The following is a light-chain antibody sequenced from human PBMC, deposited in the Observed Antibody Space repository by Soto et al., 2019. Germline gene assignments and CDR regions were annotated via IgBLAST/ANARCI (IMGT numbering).Light chain of an antibody. J-gene: IGKJ5*01. CDR3: QQYGSLPYT. V-gene: IGKV3-20*01. CDR2: RTF. Sequence: EIVLTQSPGTLSLSPGKRATLSCRASQSLSTSDLVWYQHKSGQPPRLVIHRTFSTASGIPARFSGSGSGTDFTLTISRLEPEDSAVYYCQQYGSLPYTFGRGTRLEIQ. CDR1: QSLSTSD.